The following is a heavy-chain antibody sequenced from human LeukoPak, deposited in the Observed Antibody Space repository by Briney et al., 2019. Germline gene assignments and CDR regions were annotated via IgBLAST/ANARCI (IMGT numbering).Heavy chain of an antibody. V-gene: IGHV1-2*06. Sequence: SVKVSCKASGYTFTGYYMHWVRQAPGQGLEWMGRINPNSGGTNYAQKFQGRVTMTRDTSISTAYMELSRLRSDDTAVYYCAVFNYYDSSGYPKFDYWGQGTLVTVSS. D-gene: IGHD3-22*01. CDR1: GYTFTGYY. CDR2: INPNSGGT. CDR3: AVFNYYDSSGYPKFDY. J-gene: IGHJ4*02.